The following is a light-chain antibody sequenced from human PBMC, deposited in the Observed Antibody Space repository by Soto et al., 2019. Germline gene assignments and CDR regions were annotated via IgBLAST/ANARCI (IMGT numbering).Light chain of an antibody. CDR1: QNINNY. V-gene: IGKV1-33*01. CDR3: QQYDNLPLT. Sequence: DIQMTQSPSSLSASIRDRVTVTCQSSQNINNYLNSYQQKPGRAPKLLIYDASNLETGVPSRFSGSGSGTDFTFTISSLQPEDIATYYCQQYDNLPLTFGGGTKVDIK. CDR2: DAS. J-gene: IGKJ4*01.